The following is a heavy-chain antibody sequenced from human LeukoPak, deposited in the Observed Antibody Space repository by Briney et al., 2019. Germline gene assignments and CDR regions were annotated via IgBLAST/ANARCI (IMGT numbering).Heavy chain of an antibody. Sequence: SVKVSCKASGGTFSSYAISWVRQAPGQGLEWMGRITPILGIANYAQKFQGRVTITADKSTSTAYMELSSLRSEDTAVYYCARDHCSSTSCYLTDYWGQGTLVTVSS. CDR1: GGTFSSYA. CDR2: ITPILGIA. J-gene: IGHJ4*02. D-gene: IGHD2-2*01. CDR3: ARDHCSSTSCYLTDY. V-gene: IGHV1-69*04.